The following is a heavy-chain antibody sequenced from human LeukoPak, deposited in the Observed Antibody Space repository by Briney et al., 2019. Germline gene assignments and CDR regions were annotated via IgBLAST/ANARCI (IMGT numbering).Heavy chain of an antibody. Sequence: GGSLRLSCAASGFTFSNAWMNWVRQAPGKGLEWVGRIKSKTDGGTTDYAAPVKGRFTISRDDSKNTLYLQMNSLKTEDTAVYYCTTREPDVVVTAIPDLIDYWGQGTLVTVSS. D-gene: IGHD2-21*02. CDR3: TTREPDVVVTAIPDLIDY. J-gene: IGHJ4*02. CDR1: GFTFSNAW. V-gene: IGHV3-15*07. CDR2: IKSKTDGGTT.